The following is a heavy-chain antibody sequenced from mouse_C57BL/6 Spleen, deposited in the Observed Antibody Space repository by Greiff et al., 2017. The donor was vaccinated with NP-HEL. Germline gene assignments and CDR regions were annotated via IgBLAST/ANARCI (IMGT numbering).Heavy chain of an antibody. CDR3: AYDYDGGYAMDY. V-gene: IGHV1-75*01. J-gene: IGHJ4*01. Sequence: VKLQESGPELVKPGASVKISCKASGYTFTDYYINWVKQRPGQGLEWIGWIFPGSGSTYYNEKFKGKATLTVDKSSSTAYMLLSSLTSEDSAVYFCAYDYDGGYAMDYWGQGTSVTVSS. CDR1: GYTFTDYY. CDR2: IFPGSGST. D-gene: IGHD2-4*01.